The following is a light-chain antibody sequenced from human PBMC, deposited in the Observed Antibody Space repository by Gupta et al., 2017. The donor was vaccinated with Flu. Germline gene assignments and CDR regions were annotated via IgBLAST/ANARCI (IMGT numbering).Light chain of an antibody. J-gene: IGKJ3*01. CDR2: GAS. CDR1: QSVSSN. V-gene: IGKV3-15*01. Sequence: EIVITQSPATLSVSPGERATLSCWASQSVSSNLAWYQQKPGQAPRLLIYGASTRATGIPARFSGSGSGTEFTLTISSLQSEDFAVYYCQQYNNWPRTFGHGTKVDIK. CDR3: QQYNNWPRT.